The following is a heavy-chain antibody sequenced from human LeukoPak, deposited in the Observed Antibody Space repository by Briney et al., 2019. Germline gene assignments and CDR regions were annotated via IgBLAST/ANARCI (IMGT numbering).Heavy chain of an antibody. CDR1: GFTFSSYT. J-gene: IGHJ4*02. CDR2: IRDSGGST. D-gene: IGHD6-6*01. CDR3: AKARGSSEVDY. Sequence: PGGSLRLSCAASGFTFSSYTMSWVRQAPGKELEWVSSIRDSGGSTYYADSVKGRFTISRDNSKNTLYLQMNSLRVDDTAIYYCAKARGSSEVDYWGQGTLVTVSS. V-gene: IGHV3-23*01.